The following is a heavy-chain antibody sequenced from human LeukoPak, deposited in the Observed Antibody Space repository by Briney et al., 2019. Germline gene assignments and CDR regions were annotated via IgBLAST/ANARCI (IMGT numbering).Heavy chain of an antibody. J-gene: IGHJ5*02. Sequence: SETLSLTCTVSGGSISSSSYYWGWIRQPPGKGLEWIGEIYHTGSTNYNPSLKTRVTISVDKSKSQFSLQVRSVTAADRAVYYCARAVDNSNWFDPWGQGTLVTVSS. CDR1: GGSISSSSYY. CDR3: ARAVDNSNWFDP. CDR2: IYHTGST. D-gene: IGHD1-20*01. V-gene: IGHV4-39*07.